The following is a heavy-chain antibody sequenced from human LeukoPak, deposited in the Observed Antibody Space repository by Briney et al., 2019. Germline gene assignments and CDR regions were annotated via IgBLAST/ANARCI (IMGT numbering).Heavy chain of an antibody. CDR1: GGSVSNGIYY. Sequence: SETLSLTCTVSGGSVSNGIYYWGWIRQPPGKGLEWIGSIHNVGSTYYNPSLKSRVTVSVDTSKNQFSLKLSSVTAADTAVYYCARSPYSSGWYYFDYWGQGTLVTVSS. J-gene: IGHJ4*02. D-gene: IGHD6-19*01. V-gene: IGHV4-39*01. CDR3: ARSPYSSGWYYFDY. CDR2: IHNVGST.